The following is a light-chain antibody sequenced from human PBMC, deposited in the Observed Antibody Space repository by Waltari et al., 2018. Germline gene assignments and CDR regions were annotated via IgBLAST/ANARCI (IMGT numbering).Light chain of an antibody. J-gene: IGKJ1*01. Sequence: VLTQSPGTLSLSPGERATLSCRASQSVSSSYLAWYQQRPRQAPRLLIYGASSRATGIPDRFSGSGCGTDFTLNISRLEPEDFAVYYCQQYGSSPRTFGQGTKVEIK. CDR3: QQYGSSPRT. V-gene: IGKV3-20*01. CDR2: GAS. CDR1: QSVSSSY.